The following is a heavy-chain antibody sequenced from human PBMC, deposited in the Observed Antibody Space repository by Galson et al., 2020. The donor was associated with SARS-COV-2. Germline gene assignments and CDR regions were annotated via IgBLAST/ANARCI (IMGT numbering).Heavy chain of an antibody. CDR3: ARPYYFYMDV. V-gene: IGHV4-4*02. CDR1: GGSISSGSW. Sequence: SLTCGISGGSISSGSWWSWVRQPPGKGLEWIGEISHSGYTNYNPSLESRVTISVDKSNNQFSLKLTSVTAADTAVYYCARPYYFYMDVWGQGTTVTVSS. CDR2: ISHSGYT. J-gene: IGHJ6*03.